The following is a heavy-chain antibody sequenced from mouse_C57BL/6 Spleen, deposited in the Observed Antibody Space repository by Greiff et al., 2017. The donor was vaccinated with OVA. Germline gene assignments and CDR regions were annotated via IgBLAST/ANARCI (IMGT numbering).Heavy chain of an antibody. CDR2: IYPGSGST. CDR1: GYTFTSYW. Sequence: QVQLQQPGAELVKPGASVKMSCKASGYTFTSYWITWVKQRPGQGLEWIGDIYPGSGSTNYNEKFKSKATLTVDTSSSTAYMQLSSLTSEDSAVYYCARSDSNYEGSWFAYWGQGTLVTVSA. D-gene: IGHD2-5*01. V-gene: IGHV1-55*01. J-gene: IGHJ3*01. CDR3: ARSDSNYEGSWFAY.